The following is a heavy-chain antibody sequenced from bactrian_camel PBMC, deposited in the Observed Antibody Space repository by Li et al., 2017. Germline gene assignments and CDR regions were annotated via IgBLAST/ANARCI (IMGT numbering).Heavy chain of an antibody. V-gene: IGHV3S53*01. J-gene: IGHJ4*01. D-gene: IGHD3*01. CDR2: IESDGRT. CDR3: AASGSWCTFDLMRGNY. Sequence: HVQLVESGGGSVQAGGSLRLSCSVSGYSSSNHYLGWFRQALGKEREGVAAIESDGRTAYGDSVEGRFTLSLDTAKKMVYLQMNSLKPGDTAMYYCAASGSWCTFDLMRGNYWGQGTQVTVS. CDR1: GYSSSNHY.